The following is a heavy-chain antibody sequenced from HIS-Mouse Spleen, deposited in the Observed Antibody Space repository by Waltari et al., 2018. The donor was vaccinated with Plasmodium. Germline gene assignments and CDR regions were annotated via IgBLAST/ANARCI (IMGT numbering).Heavy chain of an antibody. J-gene: IGHJ4*02. Sequence: QVQLVESGGGVVQPGRSLRLSCAASGFTFSSYGMHWVRQCPGKGLELVAVISYDGSNKYYADSVKGRSTISRDNSKNTLYLQMNSLRAEDTAVYYCAKDRRSSSWYVDYWGQGTLVTVSS. CDR1: GFTFSSYG. CDR3: AKDRRSSSWYVDY. D-gene: IGHD6-13*01. CDR2: ISYDGSNK. V-gene: IGHV3-30*18.